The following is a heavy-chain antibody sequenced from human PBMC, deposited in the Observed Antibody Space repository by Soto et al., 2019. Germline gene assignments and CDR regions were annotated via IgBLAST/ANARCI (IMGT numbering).Heavy chain of an antibody. Sequence: GASVKVSCKASGGTFSSYAISWVRQAPGQGLEWKGGIIPIFGTANYAQKFQGRVTITADESTSTAYMELSSLRSEDAAVYYCATIRLPIVGATTGYDAFDIWGQETMVTVSS. J-gene: IGHJ3*02. V-gene: IGHV1-69*13. CDR1: GGTFSSYA. D-gene: IGHD1-26*01. CDR3: ATIRLPIVGATTGYDAFDI. CDR2: IIPIFGTA.